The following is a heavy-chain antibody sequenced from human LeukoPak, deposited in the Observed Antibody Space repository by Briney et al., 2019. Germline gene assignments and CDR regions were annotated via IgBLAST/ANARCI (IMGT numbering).Heavy chain of an antibody. D-gene: IGHD6-19*01. CDR1: GGSFSGYY. CDR3: ARPGYSSGWSFDY. Sequence: SETLSLTCAVYGGSFSGYYWSWIRQPPGKGLEWIGEINHSGSTNYNPSLKSRVTISVDTSKNQFSLKLSSVTAADTAVYYCARPGYSSGWSFDYWGQGTLVTVSS. CDR2: INHSGST. V-gene: IGHV4-34*01. J-gene: IGHJ4*02.